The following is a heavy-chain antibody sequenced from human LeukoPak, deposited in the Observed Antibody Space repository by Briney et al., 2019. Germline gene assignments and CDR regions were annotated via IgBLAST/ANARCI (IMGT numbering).Heavy chain of an antibody. J-gene: IGHJ4*02. Sequence: GGSLRLSCAASGSTFSSYWMHWVRQAPGKGLVWVSRINSDGSSTSYADSVKGRFTISRGNAKNTLYLQMNSLRAEDTAVYYCARVSGYSFFDYWGQGTLVTVSS. V-gene: IGHV3-74*01. CDR1: GSTFSSYW. D-gene: IGHD5-18*01. CDR2: INSDGSST. CDR3: ARVSGYSFFDY.